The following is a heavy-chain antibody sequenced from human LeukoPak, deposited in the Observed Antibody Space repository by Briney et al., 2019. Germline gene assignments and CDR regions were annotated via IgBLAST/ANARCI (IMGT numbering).Heavy chain of an antibody. V-gene: IGHV3-11*01. Sequence: PGGSLRLSCAASGFTFSDYYMSWIRQAPGEGLEWVSYISSSGSTIYYADSVKGRFTISRDNAKNSLYLQMNSLRAEDTAVYYCARWQPSLDAFDIWGQGTMVTVSS. J-gene: IGHJ3*02. CDR3: ARWQPSLDAFDI. CDR1: GFTFSDYY. D-gene: IGHD3-16*02. CDR2: ISSSGSTI.